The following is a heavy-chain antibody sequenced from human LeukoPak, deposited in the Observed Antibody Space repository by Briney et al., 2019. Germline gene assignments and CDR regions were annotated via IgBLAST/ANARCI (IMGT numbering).Heavy chain of an antibody. J-gene: IGHJ5*02. CDR3: AREGVVVVPAAIHNWFDP. Sequence: SETLSLTCTVSGGSISSGSYYWSWIRQPAGKGLEWIGRIYTSGSTNYNPSLKSRVTISVDTSKNQFSLKLSSVTAADTAVYYCAREGVVVVPAAIHNWFDPWGQGTLVTVSS. CDR1: GGSISSGSYY. V-gene: IGHV4-61*02. CDR2: IYTSGST. D-gene: IGHD2-2*01.